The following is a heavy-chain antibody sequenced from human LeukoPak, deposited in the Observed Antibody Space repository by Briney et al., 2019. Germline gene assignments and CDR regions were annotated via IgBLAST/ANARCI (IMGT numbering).Heavy chain of an antibody. D-gene: IGHD3-22*01. CDR3: AKEGSGYYEYYFDY. V-gene: IGHV3-30*18. CDR2: ISYDGTKK. CDR1: GFTFRSYG. Sequence: GRSLRLSCAASGFTFRSYGMHWVRQDPGKGLEGVAVISYDGTKKYYADSVKGRFTISRDTSKNTLYLQMNSLRAEDTSVYYCAKEGSGYYEYYFDYWGQGTLVTVSS. J-gene: IGHJ4*02.